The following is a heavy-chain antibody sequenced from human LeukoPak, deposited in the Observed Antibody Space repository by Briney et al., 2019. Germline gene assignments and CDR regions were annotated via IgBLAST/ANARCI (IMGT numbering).Heavy chain of an antibody. CDR3: ARAPPSYSSGWIDAFDI. D-gene: IGHD6-19*01. V-gene: IGHV4-61*02. J-gene: IGHJ3*02. CDR1: GGSISSGLYS. Sequence: SETLSLTCTVSGGSISSGLYSWSWIRQPAGKGLEWIGRLYTSGSTNSNPSLKSRVSISADTSKNQFSLKLSSVTAADTAVYYCARAPPSYSSGWIDAFDIWGQGTMVTVSS. CDR2: LYTSGST.